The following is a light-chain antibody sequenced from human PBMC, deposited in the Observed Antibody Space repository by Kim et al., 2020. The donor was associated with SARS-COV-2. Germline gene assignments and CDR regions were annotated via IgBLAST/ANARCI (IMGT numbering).Light chain of an antibody. J-gene: IGKJ1*01. CDR2: EAY. CDR1: HSVSTS. Sequence: LSPEARATLCCRDSHSVSTSLAWYQQARGQARRLLIDEAYIRATGVPARFSSSGSGTDFSLTISSLEPEDVAVYYCQHRNNWPPTFGKGTKVDIK. V-gene: IGKV3-11*01. CDR3: QHRNNWPPT.